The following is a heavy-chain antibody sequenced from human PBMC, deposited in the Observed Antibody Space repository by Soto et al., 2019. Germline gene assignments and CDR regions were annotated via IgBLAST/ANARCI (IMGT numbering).Heavy chain of an antibody. CDR3: ARTYYDILTGYGYYFDY. Sequence: SETLSLTCTVSGVSISSYYWSWIRQPPGKGLEWIGYIYYSGSTNYNPSLKSRVTISVDTSKNQFSLKLSSVTAADTAVYYCARTYYDILTGYGYYFDYWGQGTLVTVPQ. CDR1: GVSISSYY. V-gene: IGHV4-59*01. D-gene: IGHD3-9*01. J-gene: IGHJ4*02. CDR2: IYYSGST.